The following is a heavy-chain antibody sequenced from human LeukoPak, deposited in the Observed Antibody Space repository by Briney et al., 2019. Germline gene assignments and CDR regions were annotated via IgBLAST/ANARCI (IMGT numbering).Heavy chain of an antibody. CDR3: ARDYGDSVSYSYYGMDV. Sequence: SVKVSCKASGGTFSSYAISWVRQAPGQGLEWMGRIIPILGIANYAQKFQGRVTITADKSTSTAYMELSSLRSEDTAVYYCARDYGDSVSYSYYGMDVWGQGTIVTVSS. V-gene: IGHV1-69*04. J-gene: IGHJ6*02. CDR2: IIPILGIA. D-gene: IGHD4-17*01. CDR1: GGTFSSYA.